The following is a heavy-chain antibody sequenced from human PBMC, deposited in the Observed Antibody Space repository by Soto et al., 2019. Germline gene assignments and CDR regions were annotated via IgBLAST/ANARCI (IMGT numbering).Heavy chain of an antibody. D-gene: IGHD3-22*01. CDR2: IYYSGST. Sequence: PSVTLCLSCTVAGASLSTHCWRWIRQPPGKGLEWIGYIYYSGSTNYNPSLKSRVTMSVDTSKNQFSLKLSSVTAADTAVYYCARSRGGYFDYWGQGTLVNVSS. CDR1: GASLSTHC. J-gene: IGHJ4*02. V-gene: IGHV4-59*11. CDR3: ARSRGGYFDY.